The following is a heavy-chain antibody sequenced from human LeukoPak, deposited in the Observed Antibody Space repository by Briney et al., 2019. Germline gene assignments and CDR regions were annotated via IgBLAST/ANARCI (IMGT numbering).Heavy chain of an antibody. CDR3: ARHGREKSNYGYFDY. J-gene: IGHJ4*02. CDR2: INYSGST. V-gene: IGHV4-34*01. Sequence: SETLSLTCAVYGVSFSGYYWSWIRQPPGKGLEWIWEINYSGSTNYNPSLKSRVTISVDASKNPFSLKLSSVTAADTAVYYCARHGREKSNYGYFDYWGQGTLVTVSS. CDR1: GVSFSGYY. D-gene: IGHD3-10*01.